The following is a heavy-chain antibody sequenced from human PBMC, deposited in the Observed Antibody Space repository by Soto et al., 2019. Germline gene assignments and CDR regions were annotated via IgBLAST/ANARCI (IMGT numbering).Heavy chain of an antibody. D-gene: IGHD3-3*01. J-gene: IGHJ6*04. Sequence: GGSLRLSCVASGFTFSDHYMTWIRQAPGKGLEWLSYISTSSSYTNYADSVKGRFTISRDNAMNSLYLQMNSLRAEDTAVYYCAKDRRITIFGVVRWGGYGMDVWGKGTTVTVSS. CDR3: AKDRRITIFGVVRWGGYGMDV. CDR2: ISTSSSYT. V-gene: IGHV3-11*06. CDR1: GFTFSDHY.